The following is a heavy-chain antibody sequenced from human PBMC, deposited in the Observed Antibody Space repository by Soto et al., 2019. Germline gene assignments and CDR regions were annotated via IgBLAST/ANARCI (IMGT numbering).Heavy chain of an antibody. V-gene: IGHV1-69*13. CDR2: IIPKLGSA. Sequence: ASVKVSCKASGGGNLRDYRTTWVRRAPGQGLEWMGGIIPKLGSANYSQNFQGRVTVTADESTNTVYMELRSLRSDDTAVYYCARGGDSYNFGAVYWGQGTPVTVSS. J-gene: IGHJ4*02. CDR3: ARGGDSYNFGAVY. D-gene: IGHD2-21*01. CDR1: GGGNLRDYR.